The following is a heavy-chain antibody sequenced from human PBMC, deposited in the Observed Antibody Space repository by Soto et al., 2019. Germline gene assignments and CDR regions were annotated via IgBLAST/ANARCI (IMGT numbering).Heavy chain of an antibody. Sequence: QVQLVESGGGVVQPGRSLRLSCAASGFTFSSYAMHWVRQAPGKGLEWVAVISYDGSNKYYADSVKGRFSISREKSKNTFNLQTNSLRAEDMAVYYCAKDPPYYYDSSGYYLGGWYGMDVWGQGTTVTVSS. CDR3: AKDPPYYYDSSGYYLGGWYGMDV. V-gene: IGHV3-30-3*01. J-gene: IGHJ6*02. D-gene: IGHD3-22*01. CDR1: GFTFSSYA. CDR2: ISYDGSNK.